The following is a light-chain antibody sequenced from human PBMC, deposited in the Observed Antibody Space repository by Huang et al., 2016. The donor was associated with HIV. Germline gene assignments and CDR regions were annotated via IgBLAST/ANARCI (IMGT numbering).Light chain of an antibody. J-gene: IGKJ4*01. CDR3: QQRGTWPPT. CDR1: QSVDTY. CDR2: DAS. Sequence: EIVLTQSPVTLSRSPGQRATLSCRASQSVDTYLAWYQQQPGQAPRLLIYDASNRATGIPARFSGSWSGTDFTLTISSLEPDDFVLYFCQQRGTWPPTFGGGTTMEIK. V-gene: IGKV3-11*01.